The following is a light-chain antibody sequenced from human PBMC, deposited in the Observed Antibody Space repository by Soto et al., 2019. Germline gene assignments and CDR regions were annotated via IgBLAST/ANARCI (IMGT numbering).Light chain of an antibody. CDR1: QSVSSSY. CDR3: HQYGSSTPT. Sequence: ESVLTQSPGTLSLSPGERATLSCRAIQSVSSSYLAWYQQKPGQAPRLLIYGASSRATYIPDRFSGSGSGTYFALIISRLEPEDFAVYYCHQYGSSTPTFGQATKV. CDR2: GAS. J-gene: IGKJ1*01. V-gene: IGKV3-20*01.